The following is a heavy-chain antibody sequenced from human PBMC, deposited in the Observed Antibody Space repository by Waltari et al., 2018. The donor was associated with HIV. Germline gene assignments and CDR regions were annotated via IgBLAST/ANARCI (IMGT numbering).Heavy chain of an antibody. J-gene: IGHJ4*02. Sequence: QVQLQESGPGLVKPSQTLSLTCTVSGGSISSGSYYWSWIRQPAGKGLEWIGRIYTSGSTNYNPSLKSRVTISVDTSKNQFSRKLSSVTAADTAVYYCAGQYYDFWSAPEDYWGQGTLVTVSS. D-gene: IGHD3-3*01. V-gene: IGHV4-61*02. CDR1: GGSISSGSYY. CDR2: IYTSGST. CDR3: AGQYYDFWSAPEDY.